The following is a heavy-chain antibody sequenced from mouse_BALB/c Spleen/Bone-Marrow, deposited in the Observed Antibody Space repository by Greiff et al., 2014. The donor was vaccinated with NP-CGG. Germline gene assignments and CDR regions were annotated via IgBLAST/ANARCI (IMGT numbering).Heavy chain of an antibody. CDR3: ARTAY. CDR2: IDPSDSET. Sequence: QVQLQQSGAELVKPGAPVKLSCKASGYTFTDYWMNWVEQRPGRGLEWIGRIDPSDSETHYNQKFKDKATLTVDKSSTTAYIQLSNLTSEDSAVYYCARTAYWGQGTLVTVSA. J-gene: IGHJ3*01. CDR1: GYTFTDYW. V-gene: IGHV1-69*02.